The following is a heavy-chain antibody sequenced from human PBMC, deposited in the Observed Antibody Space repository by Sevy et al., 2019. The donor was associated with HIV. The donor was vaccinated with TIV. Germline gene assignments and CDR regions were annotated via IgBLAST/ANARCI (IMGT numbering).Heavy chain of an antibody. CDR3: ARGTYYYYYGMDV. J-gene: IGHJ6*02. V-gene: IGHV4-61*01. Sequence: SETLSLTCTVSGGSVSSGSYYWSWIRQPPGKGLEWVGYIYYSGSTNYNPSLKSRVTISVDTSKNQFSLKLSSVTAADTAVYYCARGTYYYYYGMDVWGQGTTVTVSS. D-gene: IGHD1-1*01. CDR1: GGSVSSGSYY. CDR2: IYYSGST.